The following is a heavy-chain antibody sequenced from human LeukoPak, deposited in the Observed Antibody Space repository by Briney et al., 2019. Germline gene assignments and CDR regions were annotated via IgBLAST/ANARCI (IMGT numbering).Heavy chain of an antibody. CDR1: GGSISSFY. J-gene: IGHJ4*02. Sequence: SETLSLTCTVSGGSISSFYWSWIRQPPGKGLEWIGYIFYTGTTNYNPSLKSRVTLSIDTSRKQFSLNLRSVTVADTGIYYCTRMTAGHDYWGQGTLVTVSS. CDR3: TRMTAGHDY. V-gene: IGHV4-59*12. D-gene: IGHD2-21*02. CDR2: IFYTGTT.